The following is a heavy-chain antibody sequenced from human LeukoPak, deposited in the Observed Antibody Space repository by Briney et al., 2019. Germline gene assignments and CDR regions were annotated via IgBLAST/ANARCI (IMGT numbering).Heavy chain of an antibody. J-gene: IGHJ4*02. V-gene: IGHV1-18*01. CDR2: ISAYNGNT. CDR1: GYTLTSYA. D-gene: IGHD1-7*01. CDR3: ARMGWNYVAYFDY. Sequence: ASVKVSCKASGYTLTSYAINWVRQAPGQGLEWMGWISAYNGNTNYAQKLQGRVTMTTDTSTSTAYMELRNLRSDDTAVYYCARMGWNYVAYFDYWGQGTLVTVSS.